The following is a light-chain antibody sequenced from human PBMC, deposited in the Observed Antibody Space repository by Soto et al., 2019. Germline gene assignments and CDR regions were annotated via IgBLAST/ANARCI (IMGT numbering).Light chain of an antibody. V-gene: IGKV1-5*01. CDR1: QSISSW. CDR3: QQYNSYRT. CDR2: DAS. J-gene: IGKJ1*01. Sequence: DIQMTQSPSTLSASVGDRVTITCRASQSISSWLAWYQQKPGKAPKLLIYDASSLESGVPSRFSGSGSGTEFTLTISSLQPDDFATYYCQQYNSYRTFGQGNKVEIK.